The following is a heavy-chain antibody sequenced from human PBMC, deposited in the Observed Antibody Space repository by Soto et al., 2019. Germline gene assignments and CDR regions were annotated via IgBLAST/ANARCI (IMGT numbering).Heavy chain of an antibody. D-gene: IGHD2-15*01. V-gene: IGHV1-2*04. J-gene: IGHJ1*01. Sequence: ASVKVSCKASGYTLTGYYMHWVRQAPGQGLEWMGWINPNSGGTNYAQKFQGWVTMTRDTSISTAYMELSRLRSDDTAVYYCARGRYCSGGSCYGEYFQHWGQGTLVTVSS. CDR3: ARGRYCSGGSCYGEYFQH. CDR2: INPNSGGT. CDR1: GYTLTGYY.